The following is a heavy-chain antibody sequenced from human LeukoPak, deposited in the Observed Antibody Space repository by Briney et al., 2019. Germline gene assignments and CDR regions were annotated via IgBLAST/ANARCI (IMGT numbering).Heavy chain of an antibody. Sequence: SETLSLTCVISGDSISSNGVAWNWVRQSPSRGLEWLGRTYYGSKWSNDYALSVKSRITINPDTSKNQFSLQLNSVTPEDTAVYYCTRGRNSAFDYWGQGTLVTVSS. J-gene: IGHJ4*02. CDR2: TYYGSKWSN. CDR3: TRGRNSAFDY. CDR1: GDSISSNGVA. V-gene: IGHV6-1*01. D-gene: IGHD1-14*01.